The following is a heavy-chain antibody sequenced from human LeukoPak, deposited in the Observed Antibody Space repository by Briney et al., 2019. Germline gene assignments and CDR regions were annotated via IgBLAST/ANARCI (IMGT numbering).Heavy chain of an antibody. D-gene: IGHD6-13*01. Sequence: PSETLSLTCTVSGGSISSSSYYWGWIRQPPGKGLEWIGSIYHSGSTYYNPSLKSRVTISVDTSKNQFSLKLSSVTAADTAVYYCARWLRGIADEDGVDVWGQGTTVTVSS. J-gene: IGHJ6*02. CDR1: GGSISSSSYY. V-gene: IGHV4-39*07. CDR2: IYHSGST. CDR3: ARWLRGIADEDGVDV.